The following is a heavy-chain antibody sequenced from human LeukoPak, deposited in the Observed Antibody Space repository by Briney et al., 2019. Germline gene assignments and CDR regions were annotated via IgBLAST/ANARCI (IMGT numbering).Heavy chain of an antibody. J-gene: IGHJ4*02. CDR2: IYSDGTI. D-gene: IGHD4/OR15-4a*01. Sequence: GGSLRLSCAASGFTVSTNFMTWVRQAPRKGLEWVSVIYSDGTIYYADSVKGRFTISRDNSKNTVYLQMNSLRAEDTALYYRARGQPQYGAYFDYWGQGTLVTVSS. CDR1: GFTVSTNF. V-gene: IGHV3-53*01. CDR3: ARGQPQYGAYFDY.